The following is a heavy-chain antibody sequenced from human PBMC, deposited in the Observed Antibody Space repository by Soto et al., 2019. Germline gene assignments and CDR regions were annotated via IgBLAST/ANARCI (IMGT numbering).Heavy chain of an antibody. CDR3: AGFVYDYVWGSYRHYGMDV. CDR1: GFTFSSYS. D-gene: IGHD3-16*02. CDR2: ISSSSSTI. J-gene: IGHJ6*02. V-gene: IGHV3-48*02. Sequence: GGSLRLSCAASGFTFSSYSMNWVRQAPGKGLEWVSYISSSSSTIYYADSVKGRFTISRDNAKNSLYLQMNSLRDEDTAVYYCAGFVYDYVWGSYRHYGMDVWGQGTTVTVSS.